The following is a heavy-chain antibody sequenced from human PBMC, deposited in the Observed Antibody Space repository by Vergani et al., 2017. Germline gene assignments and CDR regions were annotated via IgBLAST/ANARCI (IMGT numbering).Heavy chain of an antibody. Sequence: QVQLVQSGAEVKKPGASVKVSCKASGYTFTSYYMHWVRQAPGQGLEWMGIINPSGGGTSYAQKFQGRVTMTRDTSISTAYMELSRLRSDDTAVYYCARVLLAEYYYGSGSPFDYWGQGTLVTVSS. CDR3: ARVLLAEYYYGSGSPFDY. J-gene: IGHJ4*02. CDR2: INPSGGGT. CDR1: GYTFTSYY. V-gene: IGHV1-46*01. D-gene: IGHD3-10*01.